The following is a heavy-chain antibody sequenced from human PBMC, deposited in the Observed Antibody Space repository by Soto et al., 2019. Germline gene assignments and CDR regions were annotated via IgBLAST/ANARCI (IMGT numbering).Heavy chain of an antibody. V-gene: IGHV4-30-4*01. J-gene: IGHJ5*02. CDR2: IYYSGST. CDR1: GGSISSGDYY. D-gene: IGHD2-2*01. CDR3: ARDIVLVPAGGWFDP. Sequence: QVQLQESGPGLVKPSQTLSLTCTVSGGSISSGDYYWSWIRQPPGKGLEWIGYIYYSGSTYYNPSLKSRVTISVDTSKNQFSLKLSSVTAADTAVYYCARDIVLVPAGGWFDPWGQGTLVTVSS.